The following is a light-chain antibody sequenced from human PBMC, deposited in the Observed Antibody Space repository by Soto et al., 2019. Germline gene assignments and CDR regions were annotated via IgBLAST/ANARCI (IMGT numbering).Light chain of an antibody. CDR3: SSYTSSSTLV. CDR2: DVS. J-gene: IGLJ2*01. CDR1: SSDVGGYNY. V-gene: IGLV2-14*01. Sequence: ALTHPASVSGSPGQSITISCTGTSSDVGGYNYVSWYQQHPGKAPKLMIYDVSNRPSGVSNRFSGSKSGNTASLTISGLQAEDEADYYCSSYTSSSTLVFGGGTKLTVL.